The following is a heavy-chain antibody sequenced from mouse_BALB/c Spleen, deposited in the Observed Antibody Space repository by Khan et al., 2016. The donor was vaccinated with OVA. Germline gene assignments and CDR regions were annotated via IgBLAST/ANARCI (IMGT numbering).Heavy chain of an antibody. CDR2: IRYDGSN. Sequence: EVQLVESGPGLVKPSQSLSLTCSVTGYSITSGYYWNWIRQFPGNKLEWMDYIRYDGSNNYNPSLKNRISITRDTSKNQFFLKLNSVTTEDTATYYCARDYYGTGWYFDVWGAGTTVTVSS. V-gene: IGHV3-6*02. CDR1: GYSITSGYY. J-gene: IGHJ1*01. CDR3: ARDYYGTGWYFDV. D-gene: IGHD1-1*01.